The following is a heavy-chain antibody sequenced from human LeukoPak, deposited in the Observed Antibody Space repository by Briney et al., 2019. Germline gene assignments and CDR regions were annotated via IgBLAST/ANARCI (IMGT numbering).Heavy chain of an antibody. V-gene: IGHV3-23*01. D-gene: IGHD6-13*01. J-gene: IGHJ4*02. Sequence: GGSLRLSCAPSGFTFSSNAMSSGRHAPGKGVEWVSAIRGSGGSTYYADSVKGRFTISRDNSKNTLYLQMNSLRAEDTAVYYCAKDYSSSWSLAYYFDYWGQGTLVTVSS. CDR3: AKDYSSSWSLAYYFDY. CDR2: IRGSGGST. CDR1: GFTFSSNA.